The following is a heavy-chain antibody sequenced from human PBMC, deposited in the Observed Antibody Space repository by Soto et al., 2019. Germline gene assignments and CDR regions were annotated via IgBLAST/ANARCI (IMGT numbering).Heavy chain of an antibody. Sequence: QVQMVESGGGLVKPGGSLRLSCAASGFAFSDPYMSWIRQAPGKGLEWISYISSSGSTIYYADSVKGRFTISRDNAKKSLYQPMDSLTADDTAVYYCARGGASVTTPFDYWGRGTQVTVSS. CDR3: ARGGASVTTPFDY. D-gene: IGHD4-17*01. J-gene: IGHJ4*02. V-gene: IGHV3-11*01. CDR2: ISSSGSTI. CDR1: GFAFSDPY.